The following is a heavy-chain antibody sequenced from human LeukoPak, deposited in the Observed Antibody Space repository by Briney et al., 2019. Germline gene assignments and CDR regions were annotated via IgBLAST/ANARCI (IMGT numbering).Heavy chain of an antibody. CDR2: MSYDGANE. Sequence: GSLRLSCAASGFTFSTYNIHWVRQAPGKGLEWVAVMSYDGANEYYADSVKGRFTISRDDSKSTVYLQMNSLRAEDTAVYHCAREINSGWYDYWGQGTLVTVSS. CDR3: AREINSGWYDY. V-gene: IGHV3-30-3*01. J-gene: IGHJ4*02. D-gene: IGHD6-19*01. CDR1: GFTFSTYN.